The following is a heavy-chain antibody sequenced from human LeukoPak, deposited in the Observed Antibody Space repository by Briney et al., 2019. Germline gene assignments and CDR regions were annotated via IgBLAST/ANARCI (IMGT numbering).Heavy chain of an antibody. J-gene: IGHJ4*02. CDR3: ASENCSGGSCLFDY. D-gene: IGHD2-15*01. Sequence: WVRQMPGKGLEWIGYIYHSGSTYYNPSLKSRVTISVDRSKNQFSLKLSSVTAADTAVYYCASENCSGGSCLFDYWGQGTLVTVSS. V-gene: IGHV4-30-2*01. CDR2: IYHSGST.